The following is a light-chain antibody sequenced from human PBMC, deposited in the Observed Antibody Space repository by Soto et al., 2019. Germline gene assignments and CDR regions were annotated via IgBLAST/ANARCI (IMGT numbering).Light chain of an antibody. V-gene: IGLV2-14*01. Sequence: QSALTQPASVSGSPGQSITISCTGTSSDVGGYNYVSWYQQHPGKAPKLMTYDVSNRPSGVSNRFSGSKSGNTASLTISGLQAEDEADYYCSSYTSSSTPFVFGTGTKVHRP. CDR2: DVS. CDR3: SSYTSSSTPFV. J-gene: IGLJ1*01. CDR1: SSDVGGYNY.